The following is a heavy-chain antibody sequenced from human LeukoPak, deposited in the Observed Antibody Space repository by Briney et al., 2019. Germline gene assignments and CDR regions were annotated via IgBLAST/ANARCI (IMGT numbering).Heavy chain of an antibody. J-gene: IGHJ4*02. V-gene: IGHV1-24*01. CDR2: FDPEDGET. D-gene: IGHD6-13*01. Sequence: ASVKVSCKVSGYTLTELSMHWVRQAPGKGLEWMGGFDPEDGETIYAQKFQGRVTMTEDTSTDTAYMELSSLRSEDTAVYYCATDLLEFRQLGTSDYWGQGTLVTVSS. CDR3: ATDLLEFRQLGTSDY. CDR1: GYTLTELS.